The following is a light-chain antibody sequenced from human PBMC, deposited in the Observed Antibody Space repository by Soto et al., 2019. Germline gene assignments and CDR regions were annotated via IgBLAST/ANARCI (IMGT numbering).Light chain of an antibody. J-gene: IGLJ2*01. Sequence: QSVLTQTPSASGTPGQRVTMSCSGSSSNIGINDVHWYRQLSGAAPHILIYDTAQRPPGVPDRFSGSRSGTSASLTISGLQSDDEAEYHCAAWDDSLNGPVFGGGTKLTVL. V-gene: IGLV1-44*01. CDR3: AAWDDSLNGPV. CDR1: SSNIGIND. CDR2: DTA.